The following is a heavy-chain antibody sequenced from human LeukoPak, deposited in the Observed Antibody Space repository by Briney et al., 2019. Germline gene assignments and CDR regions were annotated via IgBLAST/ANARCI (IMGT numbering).Heavy chain of an antibody. CDR2: IYYSGST. CDR1: GGSISSSSYY. J-gene: IGHJ6*03. D-gene: IGHD2-2*01. CDR3: ARSSSTSRNYYYYYMDV. Sequence: SETLSLTCTVSGGSISSSSYYWGWIRQPPGKGLEWIGYIYYSGSTNYNPSLKSRVTISVDTSKNQFSLKLSSVTAADTAVYYCARSSSTSRNYYYYYMDVWGKGTTVTISS. V-gene: IGHV4-61*05.